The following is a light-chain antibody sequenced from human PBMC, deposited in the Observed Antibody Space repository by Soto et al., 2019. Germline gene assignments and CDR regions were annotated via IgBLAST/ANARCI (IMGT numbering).Light chain of an antibody. V-gene: IGKV3D-15*01. Sequence: EILMTQSPATLSVSPGERATPSCRASQSVSSNLAWYQQKVGQAPRLLIYGASIRATGIPARFSGSGSGTDFTLTISSLQSEDFAVYFCQQYNNWPPLTFGGGTKVEIK. CDR1: QSVSSN. CDR2: GAS. CDR3: QQYNNWPPLT. J-gene: IGKJ4*01.